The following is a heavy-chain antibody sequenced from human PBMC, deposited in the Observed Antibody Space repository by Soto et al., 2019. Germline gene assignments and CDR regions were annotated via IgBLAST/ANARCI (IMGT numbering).Heavy chain of an antibody. V-gene: IGHV3-23*01. CDR1: GFTFSSYA. CDR2: ISGSGGST. Sequence: GGSLRLSCAASGFTFSSYAMSWVRQAPGQGLEWVSAISGSGGSTYYADSVKGRFTISRDNSKNTLYLQMNSLRAEDTAVYYCAPLGPYYYDSSGYLGYWGQGTLVTVSS. J-gene: IGHJ4*02. CDR3: APLGPYYYDSSGYLGY. D-gene: IGHD3-22*01.